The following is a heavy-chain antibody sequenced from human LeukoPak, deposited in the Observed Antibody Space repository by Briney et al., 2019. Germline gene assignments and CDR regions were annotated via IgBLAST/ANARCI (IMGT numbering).Heavy chain of an antibody. V-gene: IGHV1-18*01. D-gene: IGHD5-18*01. Sequence: AASVKVSCKASGYTFTSYGISWVRQAPGQGLEWMGWISAYNGNTNYAQTLQGRVTMTTDTSTSTAYMELRSLRSDDTAVYYCARELYSYGSLGIDYWGQGTLVTVSS. CDR3: ARELYSYGSLGIDY. CDR1: GYTFTSYG. J-gene: IGHJ4*02. CDR2: ISAYNGNT.